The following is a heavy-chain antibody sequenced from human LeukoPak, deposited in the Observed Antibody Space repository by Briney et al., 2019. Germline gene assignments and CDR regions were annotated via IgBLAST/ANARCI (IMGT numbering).Heavy chain of an antibody. CDR2: INHSGST. V-gene: IGHV4-34*01. Sequence: SETLSLTCAVYGGSFSGYYWSWIRKPPGKGLECSGEINHSGSTNYNPSLKSRVTISVDTSKNQFSLKLSSVTAADTAVYYCLLNYDILTGYYTDYWGQGTLVTVSS. J-gene: IGHJ4*02. CDR3: LLNYDILTGYYTDY. CDR1: GGSFSGYY. D-gene: IGHD3-9*01.